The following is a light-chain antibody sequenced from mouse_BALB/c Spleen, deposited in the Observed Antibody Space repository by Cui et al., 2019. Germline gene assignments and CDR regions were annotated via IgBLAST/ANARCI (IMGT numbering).Light chain of an antibody. CDR1: TSFSKY. CDR2: SES. V-gene: IGKV16-104*01. CDR3: QQHNEYPWT. J-gene: IGKJ1*01. Sequence: DVQITQSPSYLAASPGETITINCMASTSFSKYLAWYQEKPGKTNKLLIYSESTLQSGIPSRFSGSGSGTDFTLTISSLEPEDFAMYYCQQHNEYPWTFGGGTKLEIK.